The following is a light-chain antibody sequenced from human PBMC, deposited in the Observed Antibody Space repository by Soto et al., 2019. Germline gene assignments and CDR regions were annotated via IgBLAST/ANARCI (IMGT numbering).Light chain of an antibody. CDR2: DVT. J-gene: IGLJ2*01. Sequence: QSALTQPASVSGSHGQSITISCTGSSSDIGGYDYVSWYQQHPGKAPKLIIYDVTNRPSGVSNRFSGSKSGNTASLTISGLQAEDESDYYCSSYTTISTLVIFGGGTKLTGL. V-gene: IGLV2-14*01. CDR1: SSDIGGYDY. CDR3: SSYTTISTLVI.